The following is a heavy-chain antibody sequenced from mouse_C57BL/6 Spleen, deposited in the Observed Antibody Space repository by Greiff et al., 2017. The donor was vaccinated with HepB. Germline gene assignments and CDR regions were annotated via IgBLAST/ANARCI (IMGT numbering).Heavy chain of an antibody. D-gene: IGHD1-1*01. Sequence: DVQLQESGPELVKPGASVKMSCKASGYTFTDYNMHWVKQSHGKSLEWIGYINPNNGGTSYNQKFKGKATLTVNKSSSTAYMELRSLTSEDSAVYYCARAPLRNWYFDVWGTGTTVTVSS. CDR2: INPNNGGT. CDR3: ARAPLRNWYFDV. J-gene: IGHJ1*03. V-gene: IGHV1-22*01. CDR1: GYTFTDYN.